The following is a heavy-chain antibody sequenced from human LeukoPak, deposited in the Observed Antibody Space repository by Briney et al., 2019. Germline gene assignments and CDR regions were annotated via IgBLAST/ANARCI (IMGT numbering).Heavy chain of an antibody. Sequence: ASVKVSCKASGYTFTSYDINWVRQATGQGLEWMGWINPNSGGTNYAQKFQGRVTMTRDTSISTAYMELSRLRSDDTAVYYCARLTVTTCFDYWGQGTLVTVSS. J-gene: IGHJ4*02. D-gene: IGHD4-17*01. V-gene: IGHV1-2*02. CDR2: INPNSGGT. CDR3: ARLTVTTCFDY. CDR1: GYTFTSYD.